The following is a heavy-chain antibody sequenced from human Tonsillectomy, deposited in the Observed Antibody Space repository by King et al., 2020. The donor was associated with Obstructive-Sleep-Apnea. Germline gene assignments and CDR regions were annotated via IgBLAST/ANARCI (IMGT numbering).Heavy chain of an antibody. J-gene: IGHJ4*02. Sequence: QLVQSGGGLVQPGRSLRLSCTASGFTFGDYAMSWFRQAPGKGREWGCFIRSKAYGGTADCAASVQGRCTVSRDDSKSIASLQMNSLKVEDTAVYYCTRIDINGWLDFWGQGTLVTVSS. CDR2: IRSKAYGGTA. CDR1: GFTFGDYA. V-gene: IGHV3-49*03. D-gene: IGHD6-19*01. CDR3: TRIDINGWLDF.